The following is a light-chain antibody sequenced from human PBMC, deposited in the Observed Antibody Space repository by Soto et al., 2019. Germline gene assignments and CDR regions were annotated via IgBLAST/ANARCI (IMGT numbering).Light chain of an antibody. Sequence: EIVLPHSPATLSLSPGERATLSSRASQSVSSYLAWYQQKPGQAPRLLIYDASNRATGIPARFSGSGSGTDFTLTISSLEPEDFAVYYCQQRSNWPLTFGGGTKVDIK. CDR3: QQRSNWPLT. CDR2: DAS. J-gene: IGKJ4*01. V-gene: IGKV3-11*01. CDR1: QSVSSY.